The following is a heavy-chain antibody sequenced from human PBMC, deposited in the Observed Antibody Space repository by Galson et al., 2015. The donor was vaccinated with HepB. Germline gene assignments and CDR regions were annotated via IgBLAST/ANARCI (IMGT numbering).Heavy chain of an antibody. J-gene: IGHJ4*02. CDR3: ARDRRWLQSTTRYYFDY. D-gene: IGHD5-24*01. Sequence: SLRLSCAASGFTFSSYAMHWVRQAPGKGLEWVAVISYDGSNKYYADSVKGRFTISRDNSKNTLYLQMNSLRAEDTAVYYCARDRRWLQSTTRYYFDYWGQGTLVTVSS. CDR2: ISYDGSNK. V-gene: IGHV3-30-3*01. CDR1: GFTFSSYA.